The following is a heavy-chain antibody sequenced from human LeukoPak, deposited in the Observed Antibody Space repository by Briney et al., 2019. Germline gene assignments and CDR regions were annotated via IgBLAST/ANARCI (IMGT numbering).Heavy chain of an antibody. CDR2: IKSKTDGGTT. V-gene: IGHV3-15*01. CDR3: TTDSPIGYCSGTSRPRGGDWFDP. J-gene: IGHJ5*02. CDR1: GFTFSKAW. D-gene: IGHD2-2*01. Sequence: GGSLRLSCAASGFTFSKAWMSWVRQAPGKGLEWVGRIKSKTDGGTTECAAPVKGRFTISRDDSKNTLYLQMNSLKTEDTAVYYCTTDSPIGYCSGTSRPRGGDWFDPWGQGTLVTVSS.